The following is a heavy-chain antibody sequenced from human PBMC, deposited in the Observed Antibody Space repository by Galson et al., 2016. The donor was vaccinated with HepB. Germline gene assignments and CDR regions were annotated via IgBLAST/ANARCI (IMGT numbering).Heavy chain of an antibody. CDR3: AKDDAVGGGYLDY. V-gene: IGHV3-NL1*01. Sequence: SLRLSCAASGFTFSDYGMHCVRQAPGKGLEWVSRINGGTHYTYYADSVKGRFTISRDNSKNTLDLQMNSLRVEDTAVYYCAKDDAVGGGYLDYWGQGTLVTVSS. CDR2: INGGTHYT. J-gene: IGHJ4*02. CDR1: GFTFSDYG. D-gene: IGHD6-19*01.